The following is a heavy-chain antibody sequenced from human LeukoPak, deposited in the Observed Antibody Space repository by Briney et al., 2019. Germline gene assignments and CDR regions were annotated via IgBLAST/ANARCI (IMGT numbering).Heavy chain of an antibody. D-gene: IGHD3-3*01. J-gene: IGHJ4*02. CDR2: IYASGST. V-gene: IGHV4-4*07. CDR3: ARDGSSFWSGTFFDY. Sequence: SETLSLTCTVSGGSISSYYWSWIRQPAGKGLEWIGRIYASGSTNYTPSLKSRVTMSIDTSKNQFSLQLSSVTAADTAVYYCARDGSSFWSGTFFDYRGQGTLVTVSS. CDR1: GGSISSYY.